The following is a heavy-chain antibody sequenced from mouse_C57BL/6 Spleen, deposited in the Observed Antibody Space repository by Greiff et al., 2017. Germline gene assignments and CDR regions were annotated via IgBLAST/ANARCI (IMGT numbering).Heavy chain of an antibody. CDR3: ARRWLLRGLDYAMDY. CDR1: GYTFTSYG. Sequence: VQRVESGAELARPGASVKLSCKASGYTFTSYGISWVKQRTGQGLEWIGEIYPRSGNTYYNEKFKGKATLTADKSSSTAYMELRSLTSEDSAVYFGARRWLLRGLDYAMDYWGQGTSVTVSS. V-gene: IGHV1-81*01. D-gene: IGHD2-3*01. CDR2: IYPRSGNT. J-gene: IGHJ4*01.